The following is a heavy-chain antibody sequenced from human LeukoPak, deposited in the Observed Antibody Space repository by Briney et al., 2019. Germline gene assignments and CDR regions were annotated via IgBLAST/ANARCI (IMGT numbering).Heavy chain of an antibody. CDR1: GYTFTGYY. CDR3: ARGSGIRVAGKGNWFDP. CDR2: INLNSGGT. Sequence: ASVKVSCKASGYTFTGYYMHWVRQAPGQGLEWMGWINLNSGGTNYAQKFQGRVTMTRDTSITTAYMELSRLTSGDTAVYYCARGSGIRVAGKGNWFDPWGQGNLVTVSS. V-gene: IGHV1-2*02. D-gene: IGHD6-19*01. J-gene: IGHJ5*02.